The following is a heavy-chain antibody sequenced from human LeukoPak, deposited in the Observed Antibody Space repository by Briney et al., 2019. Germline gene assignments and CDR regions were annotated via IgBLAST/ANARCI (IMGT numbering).Heavy chain of an antibody. Sequence: GRSLRLSCAASGFTFRSYGMHWVRQAPGKGLEWVAVIWYDGSNKYYADSVKGRFTISRDNSKNTLYLQMNSMRAEDTAVYYCAKDYYDSSGYDAFDIWGQGTMVTVSS. CDR1: GFTFRSYG. D-gene: IGHD3-22*01. J-gene: IGHJ3*02. CDR2: IWYDGSNK. CDR3: AKDYYDSSGYDAFDI. V-gene: IGHV3-33*06.